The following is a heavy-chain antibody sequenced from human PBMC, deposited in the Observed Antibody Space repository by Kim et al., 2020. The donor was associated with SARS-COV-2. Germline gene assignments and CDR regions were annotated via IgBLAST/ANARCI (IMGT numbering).Heavy chain of an antibody. CDR3: ARDGDCGGFCFDAIDV. J-gene: IGHJ3*01. CDR2: TDDSGSA. V-gene: IGHV4-31*03. CDR1: GGSIRSGSGYN. Sequence: SETLSLTCTVSGGSIRSGSGYNWSWIRQVPGKGLEWIGSTDDSGSAKHRSSLEGRLTISVDTSRNQFSLNLSSVTAADTAVYYCARDGDCGGFCFDAIDVWGQGTMVAVSS. D-gene: IGHD2-21*02.